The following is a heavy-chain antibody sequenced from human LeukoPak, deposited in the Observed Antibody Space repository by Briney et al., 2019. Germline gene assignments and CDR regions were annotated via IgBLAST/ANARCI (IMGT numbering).Heavy chain of an antibody. CDR3: AKDVVVVVAATLDY. J-gene: IGHJ4*02. CDR2: ISGSGGST. D-gene: IGHD2-15*01. V-gene: IGHV3-23*01. Sequence: GGSLRLSCAASGFTFSSYWMSWVRQAPGKGLEWVSAISGSGGSTYYADSVKGRFTISRDNSKNTLYLQMNSLRAEDTAVYYCAKDVVVVVAATLDYWGQGTLVTVSS. CDR1: GFTFSSYW.